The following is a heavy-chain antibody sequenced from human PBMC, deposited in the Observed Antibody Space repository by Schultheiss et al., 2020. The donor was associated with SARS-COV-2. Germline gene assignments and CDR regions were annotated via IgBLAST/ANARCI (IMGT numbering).Heavy chain of an antibody. CDR2: INPSGGST. D-gene: IGHD6-19*01. Sequence: ASVKVSCKASGYTFTSYYMHWVRQAPGQGLEWMGIINPSGGSTSYAQKFQGRVTMTRVTSTSTVYMELRSLRSDDTAVYYCARANGYSSGWSPEGKGMDVWGQGTTVTGLL. J-gene: IGHJ6*02. V-gene: IGHV1-46*01. CDR3: ARANGYSSGWSPEGKGMDV. CDR1: GYTFTSYY.